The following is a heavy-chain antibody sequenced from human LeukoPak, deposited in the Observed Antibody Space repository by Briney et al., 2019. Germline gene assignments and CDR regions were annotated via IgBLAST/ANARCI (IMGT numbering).Heavy chain of an antibody. CDR2: VNQDGSEE. Sequence: LSGGSLRLSCAASGFTFRTYWMSWIRQAPGKGPERVADVNQDGSEEYYVQSVKGRFTVSRDNAQNAVFLQMTNLRADDTAVYYCARWKMELQRNAFDFWGQGTVVTVSS. CDR3: ARWKMELQRNAFDF. CDR1: GFTFRTYW. D-gene: IGHD1-26*01. J-gene: IGHJ3*01. V-gene: IGHV3-7*01.